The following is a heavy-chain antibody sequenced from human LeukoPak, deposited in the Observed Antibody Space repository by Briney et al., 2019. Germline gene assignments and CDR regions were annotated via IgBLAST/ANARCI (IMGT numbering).Heavy chain of an antibody. D-gene: IGHD3-3*01. CDR1: GYTFTTYD. CDR3: SRLERLSFYGMDV. V-gene: IGHV1-8*01. J-gene: IGHJ6*02. CDR2: MNPNSGST. Sequence: ASLKVSCNASGYTFTTYDIHWVRQATGPGLDWMGWMNPNSGSTGYARKFQGRVTMTRNTCISTAYMEQSSLRFEDTAVYYWSRLERLSFYGMDVWGQGTTVRVSS.